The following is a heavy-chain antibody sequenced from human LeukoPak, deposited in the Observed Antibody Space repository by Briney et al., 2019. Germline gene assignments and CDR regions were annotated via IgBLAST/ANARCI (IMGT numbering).Heavy chain of an antibody. J-gene: IGHJ4*02. CDR1: GFTFSSYT. CDR3: ASLPWLVRWVYY. V-gene: IGHV3-21*01. D-gene: IGHD6-19*01. Sequence: GGSLRLSCVASGFTFSSYTMNWVRQAPGEGLEWVSSISSSSTYIYYADSLKGRFTISRDNAKNSLYLQMNSLSAEDTAVYYCASLPWLVRWVYYWGQGTLVTVSS. CDR2: ISSSSTYI.